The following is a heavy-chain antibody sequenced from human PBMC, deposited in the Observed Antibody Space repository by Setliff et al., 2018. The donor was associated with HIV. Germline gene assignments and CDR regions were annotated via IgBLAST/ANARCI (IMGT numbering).Heavy chain of an antibody. Sequence: SETLSLTCTVSGGSVSSRGYYWGWIRQPPGKGPEWIANILYGGNTYYNPSLNSRVTISVDTSKNHFSLKLNSVTAADTAVYFCARPTTGVGGGAAFDIWGQGTMVTVSS. V-gene: IGHV4-39*02. D-gene: IGHD2-8*01. CDR2: ILYGGNT. CDR1: GGSVSSRGYY. J-gene: IGHJ3*02. CDR3: ARPTTGVGGGAAFDI.